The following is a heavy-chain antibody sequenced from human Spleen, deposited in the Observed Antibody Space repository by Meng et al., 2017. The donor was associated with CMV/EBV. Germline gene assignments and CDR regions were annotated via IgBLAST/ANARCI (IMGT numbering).Heavy chain of an antibody. CDR1: GFTFSSYS. CDR3: ARVTGSFWSGFYFDY. V-gene: IGHV3-48*04. D-gene: IGHD3-3*01. J-gene: IGHJ4*02. CDR2: LSSSSSTI. Sequence: GESLKISCVASGFTFSSYSMNWVRQAPGKGLEWVSYLSSSSSTIRYANFVKGRFTISRDHAKNSLYLQMNSLRAEDTVMYYCARVTGSFWSGFYFDYWGQGTLVTVSS.